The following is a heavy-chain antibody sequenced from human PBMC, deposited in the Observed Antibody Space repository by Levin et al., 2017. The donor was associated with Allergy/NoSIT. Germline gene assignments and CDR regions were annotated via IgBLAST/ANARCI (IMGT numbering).Heavy chain of an antibody. Sequence: PGGSLRLSCAASGFIFSKYWMTWVRQAPGKGLEWVANIKQDGSDKYYVDSVRGRFTISRDNAKNSLSLQMNSLRAEDTAVYYCARDRSLASWGQGTLVTVSS. CDR2: IKQDGSDK. CDR3: ARDRSLAS. D-gene: IGHD3-16*01. CDR1: GFIFSKYW. J-gene: IGHJ5*02. V-gene: IGHV3-7*01.